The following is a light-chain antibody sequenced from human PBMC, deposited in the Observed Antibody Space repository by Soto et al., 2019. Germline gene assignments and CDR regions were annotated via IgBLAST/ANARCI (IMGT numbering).Light chain of an antibody. J-gene: IGKJ2*01. CDR3: QHYNFWPHS. V-gene: IGKV3-11*01. CDR2: DTS. Sequence: EIVLTQSPATLSLSPGERATLSCRASQSVSSYLAWYQQKPGQAPRLLIYDTSIRASGIPARFSGSGSGTDFTLTISSLQSEDVSIYFCQHYNFWPHSFGQGTKVDIK. CDR1: QSVSSY.